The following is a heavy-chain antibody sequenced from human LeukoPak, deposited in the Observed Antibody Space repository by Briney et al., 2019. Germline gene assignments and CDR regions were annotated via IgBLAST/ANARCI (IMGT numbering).Heavy chain of an antibody. Sequence: GGSLRLSCAASGFTFSSSWMSWVRQAPGKGLEWVANINEDGSAKYYVDSVKGRFTISGDNAKRSLDLQVNSLRAEDTAVYYCTRSRRDGNDYWGQGTLVTVSS. J-gene: IGHJ4*02. CDR3: TRSRRDGNDY. CDR1: GFTFSSSW. D-gene: IGHD5-24*01. CDR2: INEDGSAK. V-gene: IGHV3-7*01.